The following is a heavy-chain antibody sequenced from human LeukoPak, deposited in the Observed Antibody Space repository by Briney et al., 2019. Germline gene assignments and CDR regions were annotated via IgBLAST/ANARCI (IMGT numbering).Heavy chain of an antibody. D-gene: IGHD2-2*02. CDR1: GFTFSSYA. Sequence: PGGSLRRSCAASGFTFSSYAMSWVRQAPGTGLEWVSAISSSGGSTYYADSVKGRFTISRDNSKNTLYLQMNSLRAEDTAVYYCAKAITVRTYQLLYHAEYFQHWGQGTLVTVSS. CDR2: ISSSGGST. CDR3: AKAITVRTYQLLYHAEYFQH. J-gene: IGHJ1*01. V-gene: IGHV3-23*01.